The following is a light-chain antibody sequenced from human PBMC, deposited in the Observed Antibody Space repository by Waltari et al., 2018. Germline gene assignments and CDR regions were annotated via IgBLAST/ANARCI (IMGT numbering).Light chain of an antibody. CDR1: SSDIGGYNY. J-gene: IGLJ2*01. V-gene: IGLV2-14*03. Sequence: QSALTQPASVSGSPGQSITISCTGTSSDIGGYNYVSWYQQHPGKAPKLMIYDVSKRPSIVSGLFAGAEAGNTGSLTISGLQAEDEADYYCSSYAPSSTVFGGGTKLTVL. CDR2: DVS. CDR3: SSYAPSSTV.